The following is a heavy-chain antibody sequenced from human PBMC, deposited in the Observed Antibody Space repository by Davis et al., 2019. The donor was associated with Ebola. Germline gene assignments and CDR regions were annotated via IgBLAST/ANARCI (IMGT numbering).Heavy chain of an antibody. CDR3: ASGDGYNLDLGFQF. CDR2: INPNDGRT. J-gene: IGHJ1*01. CDR1: GYTFTNYY. D-gene: IGHD5-24*01. V-gene: IGHV1-46*01. Sequence: AASVKVSCKASGYTFTNYYMHWVRQAPGQGLEWMGMINPNDGRTIYAQKFQGRVTVTRDTSTTTVYMDLSSLRSDDTAVYYCASGDGYNLDLGFQFWGQGTLVTVSS.